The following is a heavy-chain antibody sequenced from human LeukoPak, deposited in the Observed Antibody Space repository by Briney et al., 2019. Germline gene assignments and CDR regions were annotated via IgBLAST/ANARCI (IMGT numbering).Heavy chain of an antibody. CDR3: ASLYGWYYYMDV. V-gene: IGHV1-69*05. CDR1: GGTFSSYA. Sequence: SVKVSCKASGGTFSSYAISWVRQAPGQGLEWMGGIIPIFGTANYAQKFQGRVTITTDESTSTAYMGLSSLRSEDTAVYYCASLYGWYYYMDVWGKGTTVTVSS. D-gene: IGHD3-10*01. J-gene: IGHJ6*03. CDR2: IIPIFGTA.